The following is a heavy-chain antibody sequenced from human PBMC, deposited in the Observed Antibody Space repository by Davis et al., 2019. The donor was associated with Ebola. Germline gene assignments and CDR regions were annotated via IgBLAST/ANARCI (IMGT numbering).Heavy chain of an antibody. V-gene: IGHV4-38-2*02. CDR2: IYHSGNT. CDR3: ARGEEIVDWFDP. J-gene: IGHJ5*02. Sequence: MPAGSLTLSCTVSASSISSGYYWCCIRLTPGKGLKWIASIYHSGNTYYNPSVKGRVTISVDTSKNQFSLKLSSVTSADTAVYYCARGEEIVDWFDPWGQGTLVTVSS. D-gene: IGHD2-15*01. CDR1: ASSISSGYY.